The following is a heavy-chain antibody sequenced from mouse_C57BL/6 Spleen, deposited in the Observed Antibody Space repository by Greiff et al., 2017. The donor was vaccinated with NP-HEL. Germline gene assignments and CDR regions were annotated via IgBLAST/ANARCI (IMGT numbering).Heavy chain of an antibody. Sequence: VQLQQSGPELVKPGASVKISCKASGYTFTDYYMNWVKQSHGQSLEWIGDINPNNGGTSYNQKFKGKATLTVDKSSSTAYMELRSLTSEDSAVYYCARPTKSNYGYFDVWGTGTTVTVSS. D-gene: IGHD2-10*01. J-gene: IGHJ1*03. CDR3: ARPTKSNYGYFDV. CDR2: INPNNGGT. CDR1: GYTFTDYY. V-gene: IGHV1-26*01.